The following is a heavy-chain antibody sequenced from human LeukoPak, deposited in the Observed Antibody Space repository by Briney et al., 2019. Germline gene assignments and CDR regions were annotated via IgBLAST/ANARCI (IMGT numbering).Heavy chain of an antibody. CDR2: INWNGGSP. V-gene: IGHV3-20*04. D-gene: IGHD6-6*01. CDR3: ARQRYSSSPMDV. Sequence: PGGSLRLSCAASGFTFDDYAMSWVRQAPAKGLERVSGINWNGGSPGYADSVKGRFTISRDNAKNSLYLQMNSLRAEDTALYYCARQRYSSSPMDVWGKGTTVTVSS. CDR1: GFTFDDYA. J-gene: IGHJ6*03.